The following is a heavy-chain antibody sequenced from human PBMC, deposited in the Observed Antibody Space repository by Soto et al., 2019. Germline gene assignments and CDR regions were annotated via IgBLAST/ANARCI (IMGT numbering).Heavy chain of an antibody. D-gene: IGHD1-1*01. J-gene: IGHJ4*02. CDR1: GGSISGYY. CDR2: IYYSGSS. V-gene: IGHV4-59*08. CDR3: ARHSNEYRKSLDY. Sequence: PSETLSLTCTVSGGSISGYYWSWIRQPPGKGLEWIAYIYYSGSSNSNPSLKSRVTISVDTSKNQFSLKLSSVTAADTAVYYCARHSNEYRKSLDYWGQGILVTVSS.